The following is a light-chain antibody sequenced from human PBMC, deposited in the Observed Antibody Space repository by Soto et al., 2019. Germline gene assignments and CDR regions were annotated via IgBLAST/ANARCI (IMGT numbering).Light chain of an antibody. J-gene: IGLJ1*01. CDR1: TSDVGIYNY. CDR2: EVS. Sequence: QSALTQPPSASGSPGQSVTISYTGSTSDVGIYNYVSWYQQHPGEAPKLMLYEVSKRPSGVPDRFSGSKSGNTASLTVSGLQADDEADYYCSSYAGSNNFVFGTGTKLTVL. V-gene: IGLV2-8*01. CDR3: SSYAGSNNFV.